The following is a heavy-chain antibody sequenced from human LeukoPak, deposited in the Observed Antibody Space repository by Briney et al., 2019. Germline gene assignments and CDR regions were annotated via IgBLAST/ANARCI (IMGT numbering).Heavy chain of an antibody. V-gene: IGHV4-4*07. CDR3: ARDWNAGSGWFLWFDP. CDR2: IYSCGST. D-gene: IGHD6-19*01. CDR1: SGSISSYY. Sequence: PSETLSLTCTVSSGSISSYYWSWIRQPAGKGLEWIGRIYSCGSTDYNSSLKSRVAMSLDTSKNQFSLKLRSVTAADTAVYYCARDWNAGSGWFLWFDPWGQGTLVTVSS. J-gene: IGHJ5*02.